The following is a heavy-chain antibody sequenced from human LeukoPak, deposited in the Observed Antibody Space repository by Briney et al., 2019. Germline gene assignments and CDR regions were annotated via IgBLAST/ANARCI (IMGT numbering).Heavy chain of an antibody. CDR1: GYTFTGYY. CDR3: FFGSGYYYYYYGMDV. CDR2: INPNSGGT. Sequence: GASVKVSCKACGYTFTGYYMHWVRQAPGQGLEWMGRINPNSGGTNYAQKFQGRVTMTRDTSISTAYMELSRLRSDDTAVYYCFFGSGYYYYYYGMDVWGQGTTVTVSS. J-gene: IGHJ6*02. V-gene: IGHV1-2*02. D-gene: IGHD3-3*01.